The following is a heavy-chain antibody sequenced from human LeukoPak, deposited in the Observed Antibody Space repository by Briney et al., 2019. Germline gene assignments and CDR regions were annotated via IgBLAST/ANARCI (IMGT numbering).Heavy chain of an antibody. V-gene: IGHV3-7*05. CDR2: IMQDGSEK. Sequence: RGSLRLSCAASGFAFSGYWMSWVRQAPGKGLEWVANIMQDGSEKHYVDSVKGRFTISRDNAKNSLYLQMNSLRAEDTAVYFCARVGFRYESPDYWGQGTLVHVSS. CDR3: ARVGFRYESPDY. CDR1: GFAFSGYW. D-gene: IGHD1-14*01. J-gene: IGHJ4*02.